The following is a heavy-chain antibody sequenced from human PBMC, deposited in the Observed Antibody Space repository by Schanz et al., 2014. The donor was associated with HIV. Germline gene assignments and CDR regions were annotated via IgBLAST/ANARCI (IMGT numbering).Heavy chain of an antibody. Sequence: QEQLVESGGGVVQPGKSLRLSCAASGFTFRNFGMHWVRQAPGKGLEWVAVIWYDGTNIDYADSVKGRFTVSRDNSKNTLYLQMNSLRAEDTAVYYCASTEYPYTTSSDYYYGMDVWGQGTTVTVSS. CDR1: GFTFRNFG. J-gene: IGHJ6*02. CDR2: IWYDGTNI. CDR3: ASTEYPYTTSSDYYYGMDV. V-gene: IGHV3-33*01. D-gene: IGHD6-6*01.